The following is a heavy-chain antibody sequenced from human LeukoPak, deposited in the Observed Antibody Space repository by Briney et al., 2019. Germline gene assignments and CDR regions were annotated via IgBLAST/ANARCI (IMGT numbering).Heavy chain of an antibody. V-gene: IGHV3-48*02. CDR1: GFTFGSYT. CDR2: ISDSGGTI. Sequence: GGSLRLSCAASGFTFGSYTMTWVRQAPGKGLEWVSYISDSGGTIYYADSVKGRFTISRDNDKNSLYLQMNSLRDEDTAVYYCARDGGSGYSFGPNFDYWGQGILVTVSS. D-gene: IGHD5-18*01. J-gene: IGHJ4*02. CDR3: ARDGGSGYSFGPNFDY.